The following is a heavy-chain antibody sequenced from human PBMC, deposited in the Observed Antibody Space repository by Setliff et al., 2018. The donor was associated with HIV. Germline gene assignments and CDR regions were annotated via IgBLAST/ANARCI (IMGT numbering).Heavy chain of an antibody. V-gene: IGHV1-18*01. CDR2: ISAYNGNT. D-gene: IGHD3-3*01. J-gene: IGHJ6*03. CDR1: GYTFTSYG. Sequence: ASVKVSCKASGYTFTSYGIRWVRQAPGQGLEWMGWISAYNGNTKYSQKLQGRVTMTTDTSTSTAYMELRSLRSDDTAVYYCARTKEINHDLWSGYYRGTDYYYYMDVWGKGTTVTVSS. CDR3: ARTKEINHDLWSGYYRGTDYYYYMDV.